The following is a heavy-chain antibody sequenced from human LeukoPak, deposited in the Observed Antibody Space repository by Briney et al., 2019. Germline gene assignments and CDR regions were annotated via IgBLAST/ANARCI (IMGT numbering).Heavy chain of an antibody. D-gene: IGHD2-21*02. V-gene: IGHV4-59*08. CDR3: ARHALLNCGSDCYSHASLYNWFDP. Sequence: SETLSLTCTVSGGSISSDYWSWIRQPPGKGLEWIGYMFYSGSTNYNPSLKGRVTISVDTSKSQFSLRLSSVTAADTAVYYCARHALLNCGSDCYSHASLYNWFDPWGQGTLVTVSS. CDR2: MFYSGST. J-gene: IGHJ5*02. CDR1: GGSISSDY.